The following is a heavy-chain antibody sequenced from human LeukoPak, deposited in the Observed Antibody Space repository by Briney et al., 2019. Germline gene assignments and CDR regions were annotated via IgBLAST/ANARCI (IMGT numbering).Heavy chain of an antibody. J-gene: IGHJ5*02. Sequence: SETLSLTCAVYGGSFSGYYWSWIRQPPGKGLEWIGEINHSGSTNYNPSLKSRVTISVDTSKNQFSLKLSFVTAADTAVYYCARAAFHDGIDPWGQGTLVTVSS. D-gene: IGHD1-26*01. CDR1: GGSFSGYY. V-gene: IGHV4-34*01. CDR2: INHSGST. CDR3: ARAAFHDGIDP.